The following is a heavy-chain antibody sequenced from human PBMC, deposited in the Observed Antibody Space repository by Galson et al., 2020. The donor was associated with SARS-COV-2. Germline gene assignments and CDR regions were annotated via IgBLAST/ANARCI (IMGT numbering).Heavy chain of an antibody. CDR2: INPSGGSP. V-gene: IGHV1-46*01. D-gene: IGHD3-3*01. CDR1: GYTITSYY. CDR3: AREVYYDFWSGMNSYGMDV. Sequence: ASVKFSCKASGYTITSYYMHWVRQAPGQGLEWMGIINPSGGSPSYAQKFQGRVTMTRDTSTSTVYMELSSLRSEDTAVYYCAREVYYDFWSGMNSYGMDVWGQGTTVTVSS. J-gene: IGHJ6*02.